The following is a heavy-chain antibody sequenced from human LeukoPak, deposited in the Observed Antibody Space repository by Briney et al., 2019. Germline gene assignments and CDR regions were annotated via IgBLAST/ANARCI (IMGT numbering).Heavy chain of an antibody. V-gene: IGHV4-59*08. Sequence: SETLSLTCTVSGGSISSYYWSWIRQPPGKGLEWIGYIYYSGSTNYNPSLKSRVTISVDTSKNQFSLKLSSVTAADTAVYYCARWALGARDAFDIWGQGTMVTVSS. J-gene: IGHJ3*02. D-gene: IGHD1-26*01. CDR1: GGSISSYY. CDR3: ARWALGARDAFDI. CDR2: IYYSGST.